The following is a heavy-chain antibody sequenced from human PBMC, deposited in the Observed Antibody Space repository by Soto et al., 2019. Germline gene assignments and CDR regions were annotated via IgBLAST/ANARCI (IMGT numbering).Heavy chain of an antibody. Sequence: ASVKVSCKASGGTFSSYAISWVRQAPGQGLEWMGGIIPIFGTANYAQKFQGRVTITADESTSTAYMELSSLRSEDTAVYYCARLRKHTVAGRLEVDPWGQGTLVTVSS. CDR3: ARLRKHTVAGRLEVDP. V-gene: IGHV1-69*13. D-gene: IGHD6-19*01. CDR2: IIPIFGTA. J-gene: IGHJ5*02. CDR1: GGTFSSYA.